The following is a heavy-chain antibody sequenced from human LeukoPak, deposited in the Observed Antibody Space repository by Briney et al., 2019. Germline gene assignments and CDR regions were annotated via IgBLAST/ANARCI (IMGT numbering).Heavy chain of an antibody. CDR2: IKPDGSEK. V-gene: IGHV3-7*01. D-gene: IGHD3-16*01. CDR1: GFTFSSHW. Sequence: GGSLRLSCAASGFTFSSHWMSWVRQAPGKGLEWVANIKPDGSEKYPVDSVKGRFTVTRDNAKNSLYLQMNRLRDEDSAVYYCARAPAFGTVDYWGQGTLVTVST. J-gene: IGHJ4*02. CDR3: ARAPAFGTVDY.